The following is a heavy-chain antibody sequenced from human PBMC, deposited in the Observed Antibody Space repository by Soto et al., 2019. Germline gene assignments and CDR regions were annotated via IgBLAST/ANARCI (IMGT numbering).Heavy chain of an antibody. D-gene: IGHD2-15*01. Sequence: PGESLKISCQGSGFSFTIYWITWVRLVPGKGLEWMGRTDPGGSSTIYSPSFQGHVTISNDKSFTTAYLQWDSLQASDTATYYCAXQGKIVPNAIDILSMDVWGQGTTVTVSS. V-gene: IGHV5-10-1*01. CDR1: GFSFTIYW. CDR3: AXQGKIVPNAIDILSMDV. J-gene: IGHJ6*02. CDR2: TDPGGSST.